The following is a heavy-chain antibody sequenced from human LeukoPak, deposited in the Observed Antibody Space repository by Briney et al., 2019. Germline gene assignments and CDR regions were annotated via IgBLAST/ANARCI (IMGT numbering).Heavy chain of an antibody. D-gene: IGHD3-10*01. J-gene: IGHJ5*02. Sequence: PSETLSLTCTVSGGSISSYYWSWIRQPAGKELDWIGYIYYSGSTNYNPSLKSRVTISVDTSKNQFSLKLSSVTAADTAVYYCARHLEAGSSSWFDPWGQGTLVTVSS. V-gene: IGHV4-59*08. CDR3: ARHLEAGSSSWFDP. CDR2: IYYSGST. CDR1: GGSISSYY.